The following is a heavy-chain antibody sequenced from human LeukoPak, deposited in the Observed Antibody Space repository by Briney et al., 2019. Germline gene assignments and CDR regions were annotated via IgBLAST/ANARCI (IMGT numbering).Heavy chain of an antibody. CDR1: GFTFSSYW. V-gene: IGHV3-7*01. CDR2: IKQDGSEK. D-gene: IGHD2/OR15-2a*01. Sequence: GGSLRLSCAASGFTFSSYWMSGVRQAPGKGLEWVANIKQDGSEKYYVDSVKGRFTISRDNAKNSLYLQMNSLRAEDTAVYYCASLTELDAFDYWGQGTLVTVSS. J-gene: IGHJ4*02. CDR3: ASLTELDAFDY.